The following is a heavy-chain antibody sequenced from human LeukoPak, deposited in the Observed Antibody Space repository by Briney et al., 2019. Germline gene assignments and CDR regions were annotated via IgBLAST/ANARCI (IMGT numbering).Heavy chain of an antibody. D-gene: IGHD3-16*01. J-gene: IGHJ4*02. CDR1: GFTVSSYY. CDR3: ARDLHPRLTGYFDY. V-gene: IGHV3-53*01. Sequence: GGPLRLSCVASGFTVSSYYVSWVRQAPGKGLEWVSVIYSGGSTYYADSVEGRFTVSRDNSKNTLYLEMRSLRAEDTAVYYCARDLHPRLTGYFDYWGQGTLVTVSS. CDR2: IYSGGST.